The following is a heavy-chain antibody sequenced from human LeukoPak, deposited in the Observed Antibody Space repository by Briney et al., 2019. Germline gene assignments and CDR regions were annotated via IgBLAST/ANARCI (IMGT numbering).Heavy chain of an antibody. CDR1: GFTFITYA. V-gene: IGHV3-23*01. Sequence: GGSLRLSCAASGFTFITYAMSWVRQAPGKGLEWVSTISGSADSTYYADSVKGRFTISRDNSKNTLYLQMNSLRAEDTAVYYCARIYNIDSTVFRPFDCWGQGTLVTVSS. CDR3: ARIYNIDSTVFRPFDC. D-gene: IGHD2/OR15-2a*01. J-gene: IGHJ4*02. CDR2: ISGSADST.